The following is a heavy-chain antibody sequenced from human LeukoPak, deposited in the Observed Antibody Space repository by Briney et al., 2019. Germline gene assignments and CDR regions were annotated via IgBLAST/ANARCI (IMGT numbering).Heavy chain of an antibody. CDR1: GFTFNRFG. J-gene: IGHJ4*02. CDR3: ARGTRCSSTSCYLWFGELVDY. Sequence: GRSLTLSCAASGFTFNRFGMHWVRQAPGKGLEWVAVISYDGSNKYYADSVKGRFTISRDNSKNTLYLQMNSLRAEDTAVYYCARGTRCSSTSCYLWFGELVDYWGQGTLVTVSS. D-gene: IGHD2-2*01. CDR2: ISYDGSNK. V-gene: IGHV3-30*19.